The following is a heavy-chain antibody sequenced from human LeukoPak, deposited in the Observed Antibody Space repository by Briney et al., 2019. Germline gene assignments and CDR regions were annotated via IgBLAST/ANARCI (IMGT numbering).Heavy chain of an antibody. V-gene: IGHV1-69*04. CDR2: AVPGHK. D-gene: IGHD1-7*01. J-gene: IGHJ2*01. Sequence: SVKVSCKASGGTSTNDAINWVRQAPGQGLEWMGRAVPGHKTYAPRLKGRLAITADTSTSTAYMELSSLTSEDTAVYYCARDPNFGRPTRDWHFDLWGRGTLVTVSS. CDR1: GGTSTNDA. CDR3: ARDPNFGRPTRDWHFDL.